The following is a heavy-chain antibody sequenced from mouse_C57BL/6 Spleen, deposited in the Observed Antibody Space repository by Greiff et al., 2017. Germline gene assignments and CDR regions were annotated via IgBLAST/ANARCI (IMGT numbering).Heavy chain of an antibody. D-gene: IGHD3-1*01. CDR2: IHPNSGST. V-gene: IGHV1-64*01. J-gene: IGHJ1*03. Sequence: QVQLQQPGAELVKPGASVKLSCKASGYTFTSYWMHWVKQRPGQGLEWIGMIHPNSGSTNYNEKFKSKATLTVDKSSSTAYMQLSSLASEDSAVYYCARWVGDGYFEVWGTGTTVTVSS. CDR3: ARWVGDGYFEV. CDR1: GYTFTSYW.